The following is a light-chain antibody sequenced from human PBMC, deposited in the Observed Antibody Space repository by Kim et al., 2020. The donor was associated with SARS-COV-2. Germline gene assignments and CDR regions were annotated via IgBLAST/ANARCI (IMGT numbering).Light chain of an antibody. CDR1: QSVDNW. CDR3: QQYKTFLT. V-gene: IGKV1-5*03. CDR2: KAS. J-gene: IGKJ3*01. Sequence: DIQMTQSPSTVSASIGDRVSLTCRASQSVDNWLAWYQQKPGKAPKLLISKASTLQSGVPSRFSGSGSGTEFTLTITSLQPDDFATYYCQQYKTFLTFGPGTTVDIK.